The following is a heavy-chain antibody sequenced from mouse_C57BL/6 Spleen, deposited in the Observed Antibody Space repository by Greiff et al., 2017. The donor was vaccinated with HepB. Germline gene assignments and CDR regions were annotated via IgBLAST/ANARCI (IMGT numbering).Heavy chain of an antibody. Sequence: EVKLMESGGGLVKPGGSLKLSCAASGFTFSSYAMSWVRQTPEKRLEWVATISDGGSYTYYPDHVKGRFTISRDNAKNNLYLQMSHLKSEDTAMYYCAREGSNYDYYAMDYWGQGTSVTVSS. CDR1: GFTFSSYA. CDR3: AREGSNYDYYAMDY. D-gene: IGHD2-5*01. CDR2: ISDGGSYT. V-gene: IGHV5-4*01. J-gene: IGHJ4*01.